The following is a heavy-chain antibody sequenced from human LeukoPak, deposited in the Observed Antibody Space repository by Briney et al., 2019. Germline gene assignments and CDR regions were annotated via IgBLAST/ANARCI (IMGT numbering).Heavy chain of an antibody. V-gene: IGHV3-33*01. J-gene: IGHJ4*02. D-gene: IGHD2-2*01. CDR1: GFTFSSYA. Sequence: GGSLRLSCAASGFTFSSYAIHWVRQSPVKGLEWVAVIWNDGSNRYNVDSVKGRFTISRDNSKNTVYLHINSLTADDTAVYYCARVHCSTTNCYENYFDYWGQGTLVTVSS. CDR3: ARVHCSTTNCYENYFDY. CDR2: IWNDGSNR.